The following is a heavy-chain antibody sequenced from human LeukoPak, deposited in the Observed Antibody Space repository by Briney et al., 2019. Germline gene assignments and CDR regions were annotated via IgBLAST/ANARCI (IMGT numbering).Heavy chain of an antibody. CDR3: AKDYGGNIFDAFDI. D-gene: IGHD4-23*01. CDR2: LSWNSGSI. Sequence: PGRSLRLSCAASGFTFDDYAMHWVRQAPGKGLEWVSGLSWNSGSIGYADSVKGRFTISRDNAKNSLYLQMNSLRAEDMALYYCAKDYGGNIFDAFDIWGQGTMVTVSS. V-gene: IGHV3-9*03. CDR1: GFTFDDYA. J-gene: IGHJ3*02.